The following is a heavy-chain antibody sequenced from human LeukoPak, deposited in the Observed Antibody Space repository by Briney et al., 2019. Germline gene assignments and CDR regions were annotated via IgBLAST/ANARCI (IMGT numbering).Heavy chain of an antibody. V-gene: IGHV3-74*01. CDR1: GFTFSNYW. J-gene: IGHJ4*02. CDR3: VVWGEDRSGHRFDF. Sequence: GGSLRLSCAASGFTFSNYWMSWVRQAPGKGLMWVSRINTDGSNTHYADSVKGRFTISRDNAKNTLYLQMNGLRVEDTAVYYCVVWGEDRSGHRFDFWGQGTLVTVSS. CDR2: INTDGSNT. D-gene: IGHD3-22*01.